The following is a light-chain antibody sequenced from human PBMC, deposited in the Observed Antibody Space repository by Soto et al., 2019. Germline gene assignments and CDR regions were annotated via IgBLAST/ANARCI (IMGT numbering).Light chain of an antibody. V-gene: IGKV3-15*01. CDR2: GAS. Sequence: EIVMTQSPATLSVSPGGRATLSCRASQSISDTLAWYQQKPGQAPRLLIHGASTRATGFPARLSGSGSGTDFTLTISSLQSEDFAVYYCQQYNNWTWPFGQGTKVDIX. CDR1: QSISDT. CDR3: QQYNNWTWP. J-gene: IGKJ1*01.